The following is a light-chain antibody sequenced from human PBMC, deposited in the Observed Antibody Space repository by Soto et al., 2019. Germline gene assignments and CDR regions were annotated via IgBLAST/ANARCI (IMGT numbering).Light chain of an antibody. CDR2: EVT. J-gene: IGLJ2*01. CDR1: SRDIGSFTF. CDR3: SSYSSTNTPVV. V-gene: IGLV2-14*01. Sequence: QSALTQPASVSGYPGQTITISCTGTSRDIGSFTFVSWYQHYPGKAPKLLTYEVTNRPSGISHRFSGSKSGNMASLTISGLQAEDEANYYCSSYSSTNTPVVFGGGTKVTVL.